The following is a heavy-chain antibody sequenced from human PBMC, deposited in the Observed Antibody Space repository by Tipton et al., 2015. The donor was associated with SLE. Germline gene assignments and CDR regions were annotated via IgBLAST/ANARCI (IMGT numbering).Heavy chain of an antibody. CDR2: IYYSGST. CDR3: AREFLNPVTTVHYYFDL. CDR1: GGSISSSSYY. Sequence: TLSLTCTVSGGSISSSSYYWGWIRQPPGKGLEWIGTIYYSGSTYYNSSLRSRVTISVDTSENQFSLKLSSVTAADTAVYYCAREFLNPVTTVHYYFDLWGRGTLVTVSS. V-gene: IGHV4-39*07. J-gene: IGHJ2*01. D-gene: IGHD4-11*01.